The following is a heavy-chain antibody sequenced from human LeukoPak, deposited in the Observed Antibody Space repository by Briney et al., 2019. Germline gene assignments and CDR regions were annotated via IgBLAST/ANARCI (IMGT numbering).Heavy chain of an antibody. J-gene: IGHJ6*03. D-gene: IGHD3-22*01. V-gene: IGHV3-73*01. CDR2: IRSKANSYAT. CDR3: ARRSSGPLYYYYYYMDV. CDR1: GFTFSGSA. Sequence: GGSLRLSCAASGFTFSGSAMHWVRQASGKGLEWVGRIRSKANSYATVYAASVKGRFTISRDNAKNTLYLQMNSLRAEDTAVYYCARRSSGPLYYYYYYMDVWGKGTTVTVSS.